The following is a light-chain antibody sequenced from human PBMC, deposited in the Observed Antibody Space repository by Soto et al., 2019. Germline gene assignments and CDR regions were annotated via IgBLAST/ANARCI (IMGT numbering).Light chain of an antibody. Sequence: DIQMTQSPSSLSASVGDRVTITCRASQSISSYLNWYQQKPGKAPKLLIYAASSLQSGVPSRFSGSGSGTDFTLTISRLKPEDFATYYCQQSYSTPLTFGGGTKVEIK. CDR2: AAS. J-gene: IGKJ4*01. CDR3: QQSYSTPLT. V-gene: IGKV1-39*01. CDR1: QSISSY.